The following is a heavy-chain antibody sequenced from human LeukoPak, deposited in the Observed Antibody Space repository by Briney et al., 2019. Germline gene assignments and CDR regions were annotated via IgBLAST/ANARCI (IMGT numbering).Heavy chain of an antibody. CDR3: ATSSTMTKVTPFDY. Sequence: SGTLSLTCTVSGGSISTYYWSWIRQPAGKGLEWIGRIYTSGTTSYNPSLKSRVTMSADTSKNQFSLKLSSVTAADTAVYYCATSSTMTKVTPFDYWGQGTLVTVSS. D-gene: IGHD4-17*01. CDR1: GGSISTYY. J-gene: IGHJ4*02. V-gene: IGHV4-4*07. CDR2: IYTSGTT.